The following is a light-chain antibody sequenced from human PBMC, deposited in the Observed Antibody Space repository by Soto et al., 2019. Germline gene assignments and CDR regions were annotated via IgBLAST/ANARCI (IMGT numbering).Light chain of an antibody. CDR3: SSYTSSSTDV. J-gene: IGLJ1*01. Sequence: QSVLTQPASVSGSPGQSITISCTGTSSDVGGYYSVSWYQQHPGKAPKLMIYDVTNRPSGVSNRFSGSKSGNTASLTISGLQAEDEADYCCSSYTSSSTDVFGTGTKVTVL. V-gene: IGLV2-14*01. CDR2: DVT. CDR1: SSDVGGYYS.